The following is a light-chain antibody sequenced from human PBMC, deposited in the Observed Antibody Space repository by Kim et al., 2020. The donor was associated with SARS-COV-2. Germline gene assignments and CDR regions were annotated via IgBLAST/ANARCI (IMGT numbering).Light chain of an antibody. V-gene: IGLV2-14*03. CDR3: SSYTSSSSDWV. CDR2: DVS. Sequence: QSITISCTGTSSDVGGYNYVSWYQQHPGKAPKLMIYDVSNRPSGVSNRFSGSKSGNTASLTISGLQAEDEADYYCSSYTSSSSDWVFGGGTKVTVL. J-gene: IGLJ3*02. CDR1: SSDVGGYNY.